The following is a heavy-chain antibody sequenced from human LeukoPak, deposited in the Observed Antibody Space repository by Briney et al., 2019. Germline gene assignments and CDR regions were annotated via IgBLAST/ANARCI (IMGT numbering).Heavy chain of an antibody. D-gene: IGHD2-2*01. CDR2: IYHSGST. Sequence: PSGTLSLTCAVSGGFISSSNWWSWVRQPPGKGLEWLGEIYHSGSTNYNPSLKSRVTISVDKSKNQFSLKLSSVTAADTAVYYCARVKVVPAAMGFDYWGQGTLVTVSS. CDR1: GGFISSSNW. V-gene: IGHV4-4*02. J-gene: IGHJ4*02. CDR3: ARVKVVPAAMGFDY.